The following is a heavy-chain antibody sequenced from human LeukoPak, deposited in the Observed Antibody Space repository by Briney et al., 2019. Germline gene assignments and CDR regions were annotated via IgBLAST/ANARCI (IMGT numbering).Heavy chain of an antibody. J-gene: IGHJ4*02. CDR1: GFTFDDYG. Sequence: PGGSLRLSCAASGFTFDDYGMSWVRQAPGKGLEWVSGINWNGGSTGYADSVKGRFTISRDNAKNSLYPQMNSLRLEDTALYYCARDSYYYESSGAGYFDCWGQGTLVTVSS. CDR2: INWNGGST. V-gene: IGHV3-20*04. D-gene: IGHD3-22*01. CDR3: ARDSYYYESSGAGYFDC.